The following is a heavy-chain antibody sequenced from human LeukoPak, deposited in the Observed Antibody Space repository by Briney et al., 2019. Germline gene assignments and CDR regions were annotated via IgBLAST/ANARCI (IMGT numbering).Heavy chain of an antibody. CDR3: ARGLSSGWLYYFNYGMDV. D-gene: IGHD6-19*01. CDR2: MSPNSGNT. CDR1: GYTFTSYD. Sequence: ASVKVSCKASGYTFTSYDINWVRQATGQGLEWMGWMSPNSGNTDYAQKFQGRVTMTRNTSISTAYMELSSLRSEDTAVYYCARGLSSGWLYYFNYGMDVWGQGTTVTVSS. J-gene: IGHJ6*01. V-gene: IGHV1-8*01.